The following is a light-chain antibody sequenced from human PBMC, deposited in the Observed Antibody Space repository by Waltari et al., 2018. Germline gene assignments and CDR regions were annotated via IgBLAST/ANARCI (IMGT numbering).Light chain of an antibody. Sequence: EIVLTQSPGTLSLSPGERATLSCRASQSVSRSLAWYQQKPGQAPRLLIYGASSRATGVPYRFSGSGSGTDFSLTISRLEPEDFAVYYCQHYVRLPLSFGQGTKVEIK. CDR1: QSVSRS. V-gene: IGKV3-20*01. CDR2: GAS. CDR3: QHYVRLPLS. J-gene: IGKJ1*01.